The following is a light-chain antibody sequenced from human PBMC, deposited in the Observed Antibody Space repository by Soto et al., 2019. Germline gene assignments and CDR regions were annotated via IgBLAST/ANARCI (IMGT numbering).Light chain of an antibody. V-gene: IGKV1-6*01. J-gene: IGKJ1*01. CDR2: AAS. CDR1: QGIGND. Sequence: AIQLTQSPSSLSASVGDRVTISCRASQGIGNDLAWYQQKPGKAPRLLICAASNLQSGVPSRFSGSGSCTDFTVTISRLQPEDFATYYCLHRYYFYWTFGQGTKVEIK. CDR3: LHRYYFYWT.